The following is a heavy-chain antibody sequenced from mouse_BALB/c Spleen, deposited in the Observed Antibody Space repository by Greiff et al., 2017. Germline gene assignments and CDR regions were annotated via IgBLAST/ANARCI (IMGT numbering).Heavy chain of an antibody. CDR1: GFNIKDYY. CDR3: AYGNYEIFAY. Sequence: EVQLQQSGAELVRSGASVKLSCTASGFNIKDYYMHWVKQRPEQGLEWIGWIDPENGNTIYDPKFQGKASITADTSSNTAYLQLSSLTSEDTAVYYCAYGNYEIFAYWGQGTLVTVSA. CDR2: IDPENGNT. D-gene: IGHD2-10*02. V-gene: IGHV14-1*02. J-gene: IGHJ3*01.